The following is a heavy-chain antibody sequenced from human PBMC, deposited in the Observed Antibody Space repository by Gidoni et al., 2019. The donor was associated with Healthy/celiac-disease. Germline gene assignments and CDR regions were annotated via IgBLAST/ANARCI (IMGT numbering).Heavy chain of an antibody. Sequence: QVQLQESGPGLVKPSETLSLTCTFSGGSISSFYWSWIRQPPGKRLEWIGYISYSGRTNYNAFLKSRVTISVDTSKNQFSLKLSSVTAADTAVYYCARGGDYPNNWFDPWGQGTLVTVSS. CDR1: GGSISSFY. D-gene: IGHD2-21*02. CDR3: ARGGDYPNNWFDP. CDR2: ISYSGRT. V-gene: IGHV4-59*01. J-gene: IGHJ5*02.